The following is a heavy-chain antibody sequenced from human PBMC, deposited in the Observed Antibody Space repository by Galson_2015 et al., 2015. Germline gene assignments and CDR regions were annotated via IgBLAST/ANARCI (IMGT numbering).Heavy chain of an antibody. V-gene: IGHV3-23*01. D-gene: IGHD2-15*01. CDR1: GFTFSSYA. J-gene: IGHJ5*02. Sequence: SLRLSCAASGFTFSSYAMSWVRRAPGKGLEWVSAISGSGGSTYYADSVKGRFTISRDNSKNTLYLQMNSLRADDTAVYYCAKDLSHIVVVVATSWGQGTLVTVSS. CDR3: AKDLSHIVVVVATS. CDR2: ISGSGGST.